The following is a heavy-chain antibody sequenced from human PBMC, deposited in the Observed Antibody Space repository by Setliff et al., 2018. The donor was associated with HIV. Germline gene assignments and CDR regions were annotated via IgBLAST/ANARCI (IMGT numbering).Heavy chain of an antibody. CDR3: ARGYGAAGGGY. D-gene: IGHD6-25*01. Sequence: PSETLSLTCTVSGGSISTTSYYWSWIRQPPGKGLEWIGYIYYSGSTNYIPSLRSRVAISVDTSKNLFSLKLSSVTAADTAVYYCARGYGAAGGGYWGQGTLVTVSS. V-gene: IGHV4-61*05. J-gene: IGHJ4*02. CDR2: IYYSGST. CDR1: GGSISTTSYY.